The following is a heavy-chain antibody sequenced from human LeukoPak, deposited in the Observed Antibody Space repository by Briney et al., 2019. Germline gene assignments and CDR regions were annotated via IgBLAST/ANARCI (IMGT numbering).Heavy chain of an antibody. CDR1: GGSLNSDF. J-gene: IGHJ6*03. D-gene: IGHD1-26*01. V-gene: IGHV4-4*07. CDR2: VYTNGGT. Sequence: SETLSLTCVVSGGSLNSDFWSWIRQPAGKGLEWIGRVYTNGGTNYNPSLKSRVTISIDTAKNQFSLRVRSVTAADTAIYYCAGGHSGSSAKILYYYYMDVWGKGTTVTVSS. CDR3: AGGHSGSSAKILYYYYMDV.